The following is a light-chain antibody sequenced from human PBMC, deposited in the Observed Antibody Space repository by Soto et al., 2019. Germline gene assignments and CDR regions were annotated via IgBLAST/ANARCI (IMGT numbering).Light chain of an antibody. CDR1: QSISSW. Sequence: DIQMTQSPSTLSASVGDRVTITCRASQSISSWLAWYQQKPGKAPKLLIYDASSLESGVPSRFSGSGSGTDFILTISSLQPDDFATYYCQHYNSYSEAFGQGTKVDIK. J-gene: IGKJ1*01. CDR2: DAS. V-gene: IGKV1-5*01. CDR3: QHYNSYSEA.